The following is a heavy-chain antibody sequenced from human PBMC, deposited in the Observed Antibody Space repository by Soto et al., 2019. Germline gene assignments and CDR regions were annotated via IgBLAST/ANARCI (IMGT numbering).Heavy chain of an antibody. Sequence: WTWIRQRPGKGLEWIGYIYYSGSTYYSPSLKSRLSISLDTSKNQFSLRLSSVTAADTAMHYCARARLRAVYAFDIWGQGTMVTVSS. CDR2: IYYSGST. V-gene: IGHV4-31*02. CDR3: ARARLRAVYAFDI. J-gene: IGHJ3*02. D-gene: IGHD5-12*01.